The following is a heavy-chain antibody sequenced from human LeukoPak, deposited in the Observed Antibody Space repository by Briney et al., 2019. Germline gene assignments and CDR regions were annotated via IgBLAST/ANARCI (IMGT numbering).Heavy chain of an antibody. CDR2: IDDNDAYT. J-gene: IGHJ4*02. V-gene: IGHV3-23*01. D-gene: IGHD6-13*01. CDR1: GFTFASYA. CDR3: AKRRRAATGPVDC. Sequence: GAPLRLSCAASGFTFASYAMSWVRHAPGKGLEWVSSIDDNDAYTYYADSVKGRFTISRDNSENTLSLQMSSLTAEDTAIYYCAKRRRAATGPVDCWGQEALVTVSS.